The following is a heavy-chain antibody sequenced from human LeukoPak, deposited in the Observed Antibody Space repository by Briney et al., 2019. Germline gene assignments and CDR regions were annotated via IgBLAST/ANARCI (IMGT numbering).Heavy chain of an antibody. D-gene: IGHD4-11*01. Sequence: SETLSLTCTVSGGSISSGDYYWSWIRQHPGKGLEWISYIHYSGSTYYNPSLNSRVTVSVDRSANHFSLKVSSVTAADTAVYYCARDAIDSNYFEFWGQGTLVTVSS. CDR2: IHYSGST. CDR1: GGSISSGDYY. J-gene: IGHJ4*02. CDR3: ARDAIDSNYFEF. V-gene: IGHV4-31*03.